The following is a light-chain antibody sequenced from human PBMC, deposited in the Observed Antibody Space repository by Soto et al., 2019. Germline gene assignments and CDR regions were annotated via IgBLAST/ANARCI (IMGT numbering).Light chain of an antibody. Sequence: ALTQPASVSGSPGQSITISCTGTSSDVGGYNYVSWHQQHPGKAPKLMIYEVSNRPSGVSNRFSGSKSGNTASLTISGLQAEDEADYCCSSYTSSSTVVFGGGTKLTVL. CDR3: SSYTSSSTVV. V-gene: IGLV2-14*01. CDR1: SSDVGGYNY. J-gene: IGLJ2*01. CDR2: EVS.